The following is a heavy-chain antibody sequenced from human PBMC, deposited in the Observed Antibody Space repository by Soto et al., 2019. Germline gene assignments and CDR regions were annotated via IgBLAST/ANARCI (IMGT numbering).Heavy chain of an antibody. CDR3: ARGRYGDY. CDR2: ISAHNGNT. D-gene: IGHD1-1*01. J-gene: IGHJ4*02. V-gene: IGHV1-18*01. CDR1: GYIFTTYG. Sequence: QVHLVQSGAEVKKPGASVKVSCKGSGYIFTTYGITWVRQAPGQGLEWMGWISAHNGNTNYAQKLQGRVTVTRDTSTSTAYMELRNLRSDATAGYYCARGRYGDYWGQGALVTVSS.